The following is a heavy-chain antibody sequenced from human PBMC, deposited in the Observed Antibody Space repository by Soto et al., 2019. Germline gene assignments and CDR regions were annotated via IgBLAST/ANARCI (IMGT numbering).Heavy chain of an antibody. Sequence: LRLSCAASGFTFSSYAMHWVRQAPGKGLEWVAVISYDGSNKYYADSVKGRFTISRDNSKNTLYLQMNSLRAEDTAVYYCASNSGRPSDYYYYGMDVWGQGTTVTVSS. V-gene: IGHV3-30-3*01. CDR1: GFTFSSYA. J-gene: IGHJ6*02. D-gene: IGHD1-26*01. CDR2: ISYDGSNK. CDR3: ASNSGRPSDYYYYGMDV.